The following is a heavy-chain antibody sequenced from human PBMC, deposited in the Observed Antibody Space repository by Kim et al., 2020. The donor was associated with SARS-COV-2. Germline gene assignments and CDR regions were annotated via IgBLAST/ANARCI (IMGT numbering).Heavy chain of an antibody. Sequence: SETLSLTCAVSGGSISSGGYSWSWIRQPPGKGLEWIGYIYYNGSTYYNPSPKSRVTISVDRSKNQFSLKLSSVTAADTAVYYCARGYGSGSPYGMDVWGQGTTVTVSS. D-gene: IGHD3-10*01. V-gene: IGHV4-30-2*01. J-gene: IGHJ6*02. CDR2: IYYNGST. CDR1: GGSISSGGYS. CDR3: ARGYGSGSPYGMDV.